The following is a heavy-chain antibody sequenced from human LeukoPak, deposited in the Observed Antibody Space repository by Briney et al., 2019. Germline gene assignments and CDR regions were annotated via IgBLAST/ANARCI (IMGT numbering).Heavy chain of an antibody. V-gene: IGHV4-34*01. CDR3: ARGIVVVVAATRWFDP. CDR2: INHSGST. CDR1: GGSFNGYY. Sequence: PSETLSLTCAVYGGSFNGYYWSWIRQPPGKGLEWIGEINHSGSTNYNPSLKSRVTISVDTSKNQFSLKLSSVTAADTAVYYCARGIVVVVAATRWFDPWGQGTLVTVSS. D-gene: IGHD2-15*01. J-gene: IGHJ5*02.